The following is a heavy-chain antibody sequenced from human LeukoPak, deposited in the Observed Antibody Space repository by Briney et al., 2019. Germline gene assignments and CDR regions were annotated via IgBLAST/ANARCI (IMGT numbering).Heavy chain of an antibody. CDR1: GFTFSSYG. D-gene: IGHD3-22*01. J-gene: IGHJ4*02. V-gene: IGHV3-30*02. Sequence: GGSLRLSCAASGFTFSSYGMHWVRQAPGKGLEWVAFIRYDGSNKYYADSVKGRFTISRDNSKNTLYLQMNSLRAEDTAVYYCAKTMSPYYYNSSGFWGQGTLVTVSS. CDR3: AKTMSPYYYNSSGF. CDR2: IRYDGSNK.